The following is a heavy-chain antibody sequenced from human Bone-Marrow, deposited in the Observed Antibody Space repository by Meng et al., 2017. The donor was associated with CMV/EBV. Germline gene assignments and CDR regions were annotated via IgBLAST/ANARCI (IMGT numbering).Heavy chain of an antibody. CDR1: GYTFTGYY. Sequence: ASVKVSCKASGYTFTGYYIHWVRQAPGQGLEWMGWINPNSGGTNYAQKFQGRVTMTRDTSISTAYMELSRLRSDDTAVYYCARDQYYDILTGYYKRRGYFDLWGRGTLVTVSS. V-gene: IGHV1-2*02. J-gene: IGHJ2*01. CDR3: ARDQYYDILTGYYKRRGYFDL. CDR2: INPNSGGT. D-gene: IGHD3-9*01.